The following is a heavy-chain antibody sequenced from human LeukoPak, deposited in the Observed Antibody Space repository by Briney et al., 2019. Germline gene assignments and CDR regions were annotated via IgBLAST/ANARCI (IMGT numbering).Heavy chain of an antibody. V-gene: IGHV3-NL1*01. Sequence: GGSLRLSCAASGFVFSDYGMHWVRQAPGKGLEWVSVLYSDGNTKYADSVQGRFTISRDNSKNTLYLEMNSLSPDDTAVYYCARGVEPLAANTLAYWGQGTLVTVSS. CDR2: LYSDGNT. J-gene: IGHJ4*02. CDR3: ARGVEPLAANTLAY. D-gene: IGHD1-14*01. CDR1: GFVFSDYG.